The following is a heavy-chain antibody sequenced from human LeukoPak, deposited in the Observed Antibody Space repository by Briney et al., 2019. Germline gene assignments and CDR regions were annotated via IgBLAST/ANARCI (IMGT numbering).Heavy chain of an antibody. CDR3: VRSYNWQTDY. CDR2: IYPGDADT. D-gene: IGHD1-20*01. V-gene: IGHV5-51*01. CDR1: GSRFNTYW. J-gene: IGHJ4*02. Sequence: AGESLKISCKGFGSRFNTYWSGGVRPMPGKGLEWMGIIYPGDADTRYSPSLHGQVTISADKSISTAYLQWGSLKASDSAMYYCVRSYNWQTDYWGRGTLVSVSS.